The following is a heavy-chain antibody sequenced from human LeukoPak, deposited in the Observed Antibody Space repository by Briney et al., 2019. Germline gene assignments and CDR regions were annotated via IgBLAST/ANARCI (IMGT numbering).Heavy chain of an antibody. CDR2: ISSSSSYI. Sequence: GGSLRLSCAASGFTFSSYSMNWVRQAPGKGLEWVSSISSSSSYIYYADSVKGRFTISRDNAKNSLYLQMNSLRAEDTAVYYCARRAEITMIVYYYMDVWGKGTTVTVSS. CDR1: GFTFSSYS. V-gene: IGHV3-21*01. CDR3: ARRAEITMIVYYYMDV. J-gene: IGHJ6*03. D-gene: IGHD3-22*01.